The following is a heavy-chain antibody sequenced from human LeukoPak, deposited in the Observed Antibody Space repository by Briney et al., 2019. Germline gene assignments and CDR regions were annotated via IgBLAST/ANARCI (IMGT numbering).Heavy chain of an antibody. V-gene: IGHV4-39*07. CDR1: DGSISITTHY. Sequence: SETLSLTCTVSDGSISITTHYWGWIRQPPGKGLEWIGSLYYTGRTYYNPSLEGRVTISVDTSRNRFSLKLASVTAADTAMYYCARGTWVPGYFDSWGQGNLVIVSS. J-gene: IGHJ4*02. CDR2: LYYTGRT. D-gene: IGHD3-10*01. CDR3: ARGTWVPGYFDS.